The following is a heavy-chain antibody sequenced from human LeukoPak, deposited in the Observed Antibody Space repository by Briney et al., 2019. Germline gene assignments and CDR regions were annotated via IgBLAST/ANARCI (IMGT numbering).Heavy chain of an antibody. CDR3: ARRVYGDYFDY. Sequence: GGSLRLSCAASGFTFSNYWMHWVRQAPGKGLVWVSRINSDGSYTSYADSVKGRFTISKDNAKNTLYLQMNSLRVEDTAVYYCARRVYGDYFDYWGQGTLVTVSS. V-gene: IGHV3-74*01. CDR2: INSDGSYT. D-gene: IGHD4-17*01. CDR1: GFTFSNYW. J-gene: IGHJ4*02.